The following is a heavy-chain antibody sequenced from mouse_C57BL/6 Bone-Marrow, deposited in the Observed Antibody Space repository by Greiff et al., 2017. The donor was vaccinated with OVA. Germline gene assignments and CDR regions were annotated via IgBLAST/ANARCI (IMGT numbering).Heavy chain of an antibody. V-gene: IGHV2-9*01. CDR2: IWGGGSP. CDR1: GFSLTSYG. D-gene: IGHD1-1*01. CDR3: AKHEYYGSSYAMGY. Sequence: VMLVESGPGLVAPSQSLSITCTVSGFSLTSYGVDWVRQPPGKGLEWLGVIWGGGSPTYNSALMSRLSISKDNSKSQVFLKMNSLHTDDTAMDYCAKHEYYGSSYAMGYWGQGTSVTVSS. J-gene: IGHJ4*01.